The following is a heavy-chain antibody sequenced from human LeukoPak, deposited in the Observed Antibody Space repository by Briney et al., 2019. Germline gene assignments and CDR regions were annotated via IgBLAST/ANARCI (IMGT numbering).Heavy chain of an antibody. CDR1: GYSFTSYW. D-gene: IGHD3-9*01. V-gene: IGHV5-51*01. Sequence: GESLKISCKGSGYSFTSYWIGWVRQMPGKGLEWMGIIYPGDSDTRYSPSFQGQVTISADKSISTAYLQWSSLKASDTAMYYCARPPYDILTGYLAFDIRGQGTMVTVSS. CDR3: ARPPYDILTGYLAFDI. J-gene: IGHJ3*02. CDR2: IYPGDSDT.